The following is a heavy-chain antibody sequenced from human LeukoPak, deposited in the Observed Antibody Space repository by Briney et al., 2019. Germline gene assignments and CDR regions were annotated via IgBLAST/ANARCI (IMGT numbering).Heavy chain of an antibody. V-gene: IGHV3-7*04. J-gene: IGHJ4*02. CDR1: GFTFTTYW. D-gene: IGHD4-17*01. CDR3: ARDYGDAY. CDR2: IKPYGSDK. Sequence: PGGSLRLSCAASGFTFTTYWMTWVRQAPGKGLEWVANIKPYGSDKYYVDSVKGRFTISRDNAKNSLSLQMNSLRAEDTAVYYCARDYGDAYWGQGTLVTVSS.